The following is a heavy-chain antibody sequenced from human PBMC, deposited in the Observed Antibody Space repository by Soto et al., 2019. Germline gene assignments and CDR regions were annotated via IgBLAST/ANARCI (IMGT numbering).Heavy chain of an antibody. Sequence: PGGALRLSCAASEFTFMSYWMSWVRQAPGKGLEWVANINQDGSEKYYVDSVKGRFTISRDNAKNSLYLQMNSLRAEDTAVYSCARVKDYDFWSGYSPYYYGVDVWGQGTTVTVSS. J-gene: IGHJ6*02. CDR1: EFTFMSYW. V-gene: IGHV3-7*03. CDR2: INQDGSEK. D-gene: IGHD3-3*01. CDR3: ARVKDYDFWSGYSPYYYGVDV.